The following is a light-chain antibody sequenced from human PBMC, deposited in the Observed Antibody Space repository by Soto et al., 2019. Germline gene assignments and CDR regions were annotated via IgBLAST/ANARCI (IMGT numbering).Light chain of an antibody. V-gene: IGKV3-20*01. J-gene: IGKJ2*01. CDR1: QTVSSSN. CDR2: AAS. Sequence: EIVLMQSPGTLSLSPGKRATLSCRASQTVSSSNLAWYQQKAGQAPRLLIYAASSRATGIPDRFSGSGSGTDFTLTISRLEPEDFAVYYCQQYGDFGYTFGQGTKLEIK. CDR3: QQYGDFGYT.